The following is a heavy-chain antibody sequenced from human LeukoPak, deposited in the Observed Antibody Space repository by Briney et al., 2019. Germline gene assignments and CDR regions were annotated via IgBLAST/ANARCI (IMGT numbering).Heavy chain of an antibody. J-gene: IGHJ4*02. CDR1: GGSISSYY. Sequence: SETLSLTCSVSGGSISSYYWSWIRQPPGKGLEWIGYIYYSGSTNYNPSLKSRVTISVDTSKNQFSLKLSSVTTADTAVYYCAMEPEVGATPFDYWGQGTLVTVSS. CDR2: IYYSGST. D-gene: IGHD1-26*01. V-gene: IGHV4-59*01. CDR3: AMEPEVGATPFDY.